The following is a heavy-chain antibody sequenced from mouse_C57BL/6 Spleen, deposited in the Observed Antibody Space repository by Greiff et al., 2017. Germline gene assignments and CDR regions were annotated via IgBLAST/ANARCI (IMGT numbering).Heavy chain of an antibody. Sequence: QVQLQQSGAELARPGASVKLSCKASGYTFTSYGISWVKQRTGQGLEWIGEIYPRSGNTYYNEKFKGKATLTADKSSSTAYMELRSLTSADSAVYFCARYYGSGYYAMDYWGQGTSVTVSS. CDR2: IYPRSGNT. V-gene: IGHV1-81*01. J-gene: IGHJ4*01. CDR3: ARYYGSGYYAMDY. D-gene: IGHD1-1*01. CDR1: GYTFTSYG.